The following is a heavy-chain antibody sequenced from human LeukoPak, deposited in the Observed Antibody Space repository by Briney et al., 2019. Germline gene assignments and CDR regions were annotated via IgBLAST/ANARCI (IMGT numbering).Heavy chain of an antibody. Sequence: ASVKVSCKASGYTFNNYYMKWVRQAPGQGLEWMGIINPSGGSTSYAQKFQGRVTMTRDTSTSTVYMELSSLRSDDTAVYYCARLREFGDYFDYRGQGTPVTVSS. CDR3: ARLREFGDYFDY. CDR1: GYTFNNYY. J-gene: IGHJ4*02. V-gene: IGHV1-46*02. CDR2: INPSGGST. D-gene: IGHD2/OR15-2a*01.